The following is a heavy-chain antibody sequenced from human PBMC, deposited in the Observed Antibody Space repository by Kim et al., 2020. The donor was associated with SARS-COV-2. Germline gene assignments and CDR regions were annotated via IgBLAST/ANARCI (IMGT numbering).Heavy chain of an antibody. Sequence: ADSVKGRCTISRDNAKNSLYLQMNSLRAEDTAVYYCARGDRYYYGSGKAPWGQGTLVTVSS. J-gene: IGHJ5*02. CDR3: ARGDRYYYGSGKAP. D-gene: IGHD3-10*01. V-gene: IGHV3-11*01.